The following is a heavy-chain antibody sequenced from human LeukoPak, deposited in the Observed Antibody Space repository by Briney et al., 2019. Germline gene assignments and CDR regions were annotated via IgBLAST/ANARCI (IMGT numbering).Heavy chain of an antibody. CDR2: IYPGDSDT. CDR3: ARGLGRSFYYYYMDV. Sequence: GESLKISCKGSGYSFTSYWIGWVRQMPGKGLEWMGIIYPGDSDTRYSPSFQGQVTISADKSISTAYLQWSSLKASDTAMYYCARGLGRSFYYYYMDVWGKGTTVTVSS. CDR1: GYSFTSYW. D-gene: IGHD1-26*01. J-gene: IGHJ6*03. V-gene: IGHV5-51*01.